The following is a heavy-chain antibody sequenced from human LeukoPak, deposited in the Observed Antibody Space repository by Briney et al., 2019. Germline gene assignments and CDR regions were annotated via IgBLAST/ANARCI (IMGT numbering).Heavy chain of an antibody. CDR1: GGSISSYY. D-gene: IGHD6-19*01. Sequence: SETLSLTCTVSGGSISSYYWSWIRQPPGKGLEWIGRIYTSGSTNYNPSLKSRVTMSVDTSKNQFSLKLSSVTAADTAVYYCARDIHSGWYYYYGMDVWGQGTTVTVSS. J-gene: IGHJ6*02. CDR3: ARDIHSGWYYYYGMDV. CDR2: IYTSGST. V-gene: IGHV4-4*07.